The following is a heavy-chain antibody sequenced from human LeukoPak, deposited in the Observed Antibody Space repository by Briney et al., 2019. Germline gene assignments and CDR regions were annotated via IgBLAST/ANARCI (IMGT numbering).Heavy chain of an antibody. CDR2: ISSSGSTI. J-gene: IGHJ4*02. V-gene: IGHV3-11*04. D-gene: IGHD2-2*01. CDR3: ARDGCSSTSCYPFDY. CDR1: GFTVSSNY. Sequence: GGSLSLSCAASGFTVSSNYMSWVRQAPGKGLEWVSYISSSGSTIYYADSVKGRFTISRDNAKNSLYLQMNSLRAEDTAVYYCARDGCSSTSCYPFDYWGQGTLVTVSS.